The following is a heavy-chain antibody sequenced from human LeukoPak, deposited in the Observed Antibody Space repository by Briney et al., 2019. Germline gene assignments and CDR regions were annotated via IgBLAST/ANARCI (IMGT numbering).Heavy chain of an antibody. J-gene: IGHJ4*02. D-gene: IGHD1-26*01. V-gene: IGHV3-30*02. CDR1: GFIFSSYG. Sequence: GGSLRLSCAASGFIFSSYGMHWVRQAPGKGLEWVAFVRYDGSNKYYADSVKGRFTISRDNSKNTLYLQMNSLRAEDTAVYYCAKDRSGSYSQGLDYWGQGTLVTVSS. CDR2: VRYDGSNK. CDR3: AKDRSGSYSQGLDY.